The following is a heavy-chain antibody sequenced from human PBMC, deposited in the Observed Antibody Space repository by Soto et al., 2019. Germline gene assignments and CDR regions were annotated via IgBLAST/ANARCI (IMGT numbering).Heavy chain of an antibody. V-gene: IGHV4-31*03. Sequence: QVQLQESGPGLVKPSQTLSLTCTVSGGSISSGGYYWRWIRQHPGKGLEWIGYIYYSGSTYYNPSLKRRVTISVDTSKNQFSLKLSSVTAADTAVYYCARDLRGSYYPEFDPWGQGTLVTVSS. CDR1: GGSISSGGYY. J-gene: IGHJ5*02. CDR3: ARDLRGSYYPEFDP. CDR2: IYYSGST. D-gene: IGHD1-26*01.